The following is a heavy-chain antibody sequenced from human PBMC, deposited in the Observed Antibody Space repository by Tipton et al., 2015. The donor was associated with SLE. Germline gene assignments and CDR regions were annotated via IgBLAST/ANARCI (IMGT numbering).Heavy chain of an antibody. V-gene: IGHV3-74*01. D-gene: IGHD5-18*01. CDR1: GFTFSSYW. CDR2: INSDGSST. Sequence: SLRLSCAASGFTFSSYWMHWVRQAPGKGLVWVSRINSDGSSTSYADSVKGRFTISRDNAKNTLYLQMNSLRAEDTAVYYCARGWGYSYGTNYMDVWGKGTTVTVSS. CDR3: ARGWGYSYGTNYMDV. J-gene: IGHJ6*03.